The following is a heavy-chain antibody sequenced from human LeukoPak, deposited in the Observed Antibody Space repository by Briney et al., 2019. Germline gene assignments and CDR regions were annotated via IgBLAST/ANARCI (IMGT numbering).Heavy chain of an antibody. V-gene: IGHV3-30*02. CDR1: GFTFSSYG. J-gene: IGHJ4*02. CDR2: IRYDGSNE. Sequence: GGSLRLSCAASGFTFSSYGMHWVRQAPGKGLEWVSFIRYDGSNEYYADSVRGRFTISRDNSKNTLYLQMNSLRAEDTAVYYCAKDRVGANDYWGQGTLVTVSS. D-gene: IGHD1-26*01. CDR3: AKDRVGANDY.